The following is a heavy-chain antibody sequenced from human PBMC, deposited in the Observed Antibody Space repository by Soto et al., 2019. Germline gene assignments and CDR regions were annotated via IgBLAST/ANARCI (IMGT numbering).Heavy chain of an antibody. D-gene: IGHD4-17*01. V-gene: IGHV4-30-2*01. CDR3: ARVVTTVPNLDDALEI. CDR2: IYHSGST. CDR1: GGSISIGGYS. J-gene: IGHJ3*02. Sequence: SETLSLTCAVSGGSISIGGYSWSWIRQPPGKGQEWIGYIYHSGSTYYNPSLKSRVTISVDRSKNQFSLKLSSVTAADTAVYYCARVVTTVPNLDDALEIWAQGTMVPVSS.